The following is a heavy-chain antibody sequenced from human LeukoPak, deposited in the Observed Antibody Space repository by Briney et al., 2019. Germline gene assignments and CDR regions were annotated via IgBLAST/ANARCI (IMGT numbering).Heavy chain of an antibody. CDR1: GFTFSDYT. V-gene: IGHV3-64D*09. Sequence: QPGGSLRLSCAASGFTFSDYTMHWVRQGPGKGLEYVSGMSPNGGTTYYADSVKGRFTISRDNSKNTLYLQMRSLRTEDTAVYYCVRPVGSCSGTRCGGFDYWGLGTLVTVSS. CDR3: VRPVGSCSGTRCGGFDY. J-gene: IGHJ4*02. CDR2: MSPNGGTT. D-gene: IGHD2-2*01.